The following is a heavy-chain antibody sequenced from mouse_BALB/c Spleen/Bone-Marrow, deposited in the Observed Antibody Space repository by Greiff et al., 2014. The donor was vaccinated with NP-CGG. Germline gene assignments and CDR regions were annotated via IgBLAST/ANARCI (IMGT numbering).Heavy chain of an antibody. D-gene: IGHD1-1*02. Sequence: EVQLQESGAELVRPGASVKISCKAFGYTFTNHHINWVKQRPGQGLDWIGYFNPYNDYITYNQKFRGKATLTVDKSSSTANLELSSLTSEDSAVYYCARSGGERVDYWGQGTTLTVSS. CDR2: FNPYNDYI. V-gene: IGHV1S45*01. CDR3: ARSGGERVDY. J-gene: IGHJ2*01. CDR1: GYTFTNHH.